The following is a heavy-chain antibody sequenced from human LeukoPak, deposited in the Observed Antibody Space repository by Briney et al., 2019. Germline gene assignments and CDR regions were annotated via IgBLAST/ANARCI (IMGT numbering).Heavy chain of an antibody. J-gene: IGHJ4*02. Sequence: GGSLRLSCAASGFTFSSYGMHWVRQAPGKGLEWVAVISYDGSNKYYADSVKGRFSISRDNSKSTLYLQMSSLRAEDTAVYYCAKDSGPYTSGYYGHWGQGTLVTVSS. D-gene: IGHD3-22*01. CDR3: AKDSGPYTSGYYGH. CDR2: ISYDGSNK. CDR1: GFTFSSYG. V-gene: IGHV3-30*18.